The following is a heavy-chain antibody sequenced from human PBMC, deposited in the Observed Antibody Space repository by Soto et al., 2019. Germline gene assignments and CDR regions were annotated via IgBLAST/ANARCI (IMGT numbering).Heavy chain of an antibody. V-gene: IGHV4-4*02. CDR2: IYHIGIT. CDR3: AKLGSYSWCDP. CDR1: GASISSSNW. Sequence: QVHLQESGPRLVKPSGTLSLTCAVSGASISSSNWWSWVRQPPGKGLEWIGEIYHIGITNYNASLKSRVTISLSKLSDHFSLNLSSVTAGDTAVYYCAKLGSYSWCDPWGHGTLVTVSS. J-gene: IGHJ5*02. D-gene: IGHD1-26*01.